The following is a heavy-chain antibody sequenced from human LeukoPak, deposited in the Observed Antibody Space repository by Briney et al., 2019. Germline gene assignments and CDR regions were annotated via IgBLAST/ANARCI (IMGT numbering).Heavy chain of an antibody. Sequence: PSETLSLTCSVSGGSISSYYWNWIRQRPGKEVEWIGNVYYSGSTNYDPSLNSRVTILVDTSKNQFSLKLNSVTAADTAVYYCARSYSSSSVYFDYWGQGTLVTVSS. CDR1: GGSISSYY. J-gene: IGHJ4*02. CDR3: ARSYSSSSVYFDY. V-gene: IGHV4-59*01. D-gene: IGHD6-6*01. CDR2: VYYSGST.